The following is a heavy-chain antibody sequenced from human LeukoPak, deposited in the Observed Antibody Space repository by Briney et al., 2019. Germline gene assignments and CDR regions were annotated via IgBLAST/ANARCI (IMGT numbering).Heavy chain of an antibody. Sequence: TGGSLRLSCAASGFTFSSYAMHWVRQAPGKGLEWVAVISYDGSNKYYADSVKGRFTISRDNSKNTLYLQMNSLRAEDTAVYYCANPSGYSGEDFDYWGQGTLVTVSS. CDR3: ANPSGYSGEDFDY. V-gene: IGHV3-30-3*02. CDR2: ISYDGSNK. J-gene: IGHJ4*02. CDR1: GFTFSSYA. D-gene: IGHD5-12*01.